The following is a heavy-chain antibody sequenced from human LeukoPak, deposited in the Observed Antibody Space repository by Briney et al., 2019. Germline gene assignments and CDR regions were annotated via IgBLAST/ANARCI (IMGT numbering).Heavy chain of an antibody. J-gene: IGHJ3*02. CDR1: GYSISSGYY. Sequence: SETLSLTCTVSGYSISSGYYWGWIRRPPGKGLEWIGSIYHSGSTNYNPSLKSRVTISVDESKNQFSLKLSSVTAADTAVYYCARTGYYYDTSGYHALDAFTIWGQGTMVTVSS. CDR2: IYHSGST. D-gene: IGHD3-22*01. V-gene: IGHV4-38-2*02. CDR3: ARTGYYYDTSGYHALDAFTI.